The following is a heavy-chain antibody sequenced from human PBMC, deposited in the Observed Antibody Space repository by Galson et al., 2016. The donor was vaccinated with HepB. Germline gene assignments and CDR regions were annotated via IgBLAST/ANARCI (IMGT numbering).Heavy chain of an antibody. CDR1: GDSVSSNSAA. CDR3: ARGEYSGYDFDY. D-gene: IGHD5-12*01. CDR2: TYYRSKWYN. J-gene: IGHJ4*02. Sequence: ISGDSVSSNSAAWNWIRQSPSRGLEWLGRTYYRSKWYNDYAVSVKSRIIINPDTSKNQLSLQLNSVTPEDTAVYYCARGEYSGYDFDYWGQGTLVTVSS. V-gene: IGHV6-1*01.